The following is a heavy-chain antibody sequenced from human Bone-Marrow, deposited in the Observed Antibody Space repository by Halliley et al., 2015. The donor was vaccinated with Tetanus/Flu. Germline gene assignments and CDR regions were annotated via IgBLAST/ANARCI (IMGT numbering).Heavy chain of an antibody. D-gene: IGHD7-27*01. CDR1: GASIGSPY. Sequence: TLSLTCSVSGASIGSPYWGWIRQSPGEGLEWIGYIYYSGSTNYNPSLRSRVTILVDTSKSQVSLRLLSVTAADTAVYYCARVGLGISALDYWGQGILVTVSS. V-gene: IGHV4-59*11. CDR3: ARVGLGISALDY. J-gene: IGHJ4*02. CDR2: IYYSGST.